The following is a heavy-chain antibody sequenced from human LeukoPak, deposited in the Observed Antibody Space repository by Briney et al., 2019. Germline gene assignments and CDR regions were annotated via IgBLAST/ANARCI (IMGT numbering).Heavy chain of an antibody. J-gene: IGHJ5*02. D-gene: IGHD3-10*01. CDR2: INTSGTT. V-gene: IGHV4-4*09. CDR3: ARLYITSHINWFDP. Sequence: PSETLSLTCTVSGGSISSYYWSSIPEPPGPRVEWIGYINTSGTTNYNPSLKSRVTIPVDTSKTQFSLKLSSLTAADTAVYYCARLYITSHINWFDPRGQGNLVTVSS. CDR1: GGSISSYY.